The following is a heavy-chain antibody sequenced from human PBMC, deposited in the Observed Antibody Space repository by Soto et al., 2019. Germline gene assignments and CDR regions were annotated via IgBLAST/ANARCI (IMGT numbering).Heavy chain of an antibody. CDR3: ARHAWSGFYTRYYFDY. V-gene: IGHV4-39*01. D-gene: IGHD3-3*01. CDR2: IYYSGST. Sequence: SETLSLTCTVSGGSISSSSYYWGWIRQAPGKGLEWIGSIYYSGSTYYNPSLKSRLSISVDTSKSQFSLRLSSVTAADTAVYYCARHAWSGFYTRYYFDYWGQGSVVTVSS. CDR1: GGSISSSSYY. J-gene: IGHJ4*02.